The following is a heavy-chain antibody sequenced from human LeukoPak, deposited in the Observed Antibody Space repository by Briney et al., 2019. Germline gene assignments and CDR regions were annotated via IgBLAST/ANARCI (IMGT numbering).Heavy chain of an antibody. CDR3: ARDRRLVPAAVNAFDI. Sequence: ASVKVSCKASGYTFTGYYMHWVRQAPGQGLEWMGWINPNSGGTNYAQKFQGRVTMTRDTSISTAYMELSRLRSDDTAVYYCARDRRLVPAAVNAFDIWGQGTMATVS. CDR1: GYTFTGYY. CDR2: INPNSGGT. D-gene: IGHD2-2*01. V-gene: IGHV1-2*02. J-gene: IGHJ3*02.